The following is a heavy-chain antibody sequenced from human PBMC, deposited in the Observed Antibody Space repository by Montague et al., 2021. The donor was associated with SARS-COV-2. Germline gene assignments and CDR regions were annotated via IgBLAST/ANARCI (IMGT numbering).Heavy chain of an antibody. CDR3: ARRTYDILTGYDYGMDV. V-gene: IGHV2-70*11. D-gene: IGHD3-9*01. J-gene: IGHJ6*02. CDR1: GFSLSTSGMC. CDR2: IDWDDDK. Sequence: PALVKPTQTLTPTCTFSGFSLSTSGMCVSWIRQPPGKALEWLARIDWDDDKYYSTSLKTRLTISKDTSKNQVVLTMTNMDPVDTATYYCARRTYDILTGYDYGMDVWGQGTTVTVSS.